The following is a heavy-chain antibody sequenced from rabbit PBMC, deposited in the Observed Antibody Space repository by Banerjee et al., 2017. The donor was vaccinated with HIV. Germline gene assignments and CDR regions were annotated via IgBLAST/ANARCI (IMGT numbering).Heavy chain of an antibody. Sequence: QEQLVESGGGLVQPEGSLTLTCTASGFSFSTTYYMCWVRQAPGKGLEWIACIGAGSSGRTVYASWAKGRFTISKTSSTTVTLQMTSLTAADTATYFCARSPYGNSGGVVYGNLWGPGTLV. V-gene: IGHV1S45*01. CDR3: ARSPYGNSGGVVYGNL. D-gene: IGHD1-1*01. CDR2: IGAGSSGRT. J-gene: IGHJ4*01. CDR1: GFSFSTTYY.